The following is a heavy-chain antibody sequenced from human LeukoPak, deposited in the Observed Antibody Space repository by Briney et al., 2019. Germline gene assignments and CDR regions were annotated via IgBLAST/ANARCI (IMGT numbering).Heavy chain of an antibody. D-gene: IGHD6-19*01. CDR2: ISYDGSNK. J-gene: IGHJ6*02. CDR3: AKEYSSGWYSVYYGMDV. Sequence: PGGSLRLSCAASGFTFSDCWMHWVRQAPGKELEWVAVISYDGSNKYYADSVKGRFTISRDNSKNTLYLQMNSLRAEDTAVYYCAKEYSSGWYSVYYGMDVWGQGTTVTVSS. V-gene: IGHV3-30*18. CDR1: GFTFSDCW.